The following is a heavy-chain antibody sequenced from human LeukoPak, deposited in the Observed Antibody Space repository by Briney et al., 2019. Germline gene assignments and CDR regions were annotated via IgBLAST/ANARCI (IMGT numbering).Heavy chain of an antibody. D-gene: IGHD3-22*01. CDR2: IYSGGST. CDR1: GFTVSSNY. CDR3: ARAGDSSGFYYYYYYMDV. J-gene: IGHJ6*03. Sequence: GGSLRLSCAASGFTVSSNYMSWVRQAPGKGQEWVSVIYSGGSTYYADSVKGRFTISRDNSKNTLYLQMNSLRAEDTAVYYCARAGDSSGFYYYYYYMDVWGKGTTVTVSS. V-gene: IGHV3-53*01.